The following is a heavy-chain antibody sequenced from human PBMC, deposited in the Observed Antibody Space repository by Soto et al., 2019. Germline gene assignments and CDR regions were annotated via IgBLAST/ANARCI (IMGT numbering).Heavy chain of an antibody. Sequence: QVQLVQSGAEVKKPGSSVKVSCKASGGTFSSYAIXXXRXXPGQXLEWMGGIIPIFGTANYAQKFQGRVTIXXXXXXXXXXXXXXXXXXXXXXXXXXXRXXXXXGXYYGMDVWGQGTTVTVSS. V-gene: IGHV1-69*05. CDR2: IIPIFGTA. CDR1: GGTFSSYA. CDR3: XRXXXXXGXYYGMDV. J-gene: IGHJ6*02.